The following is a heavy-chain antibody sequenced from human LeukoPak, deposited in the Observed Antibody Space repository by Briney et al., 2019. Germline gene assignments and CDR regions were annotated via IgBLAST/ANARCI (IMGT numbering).Heavy chain of an antibody. J-gene: IGHJ4*02. CDR3: ARGDGYNWGYFDY. CDR2: INPNSGGT. D-gene: IGHD5-24*01. Sequence: GASVKVSCKASGYTFTGYYMHWVRQAPGQGLEWMGWINPNSGGTNCAQEFQGRVTMTRDTSISTAYMELSRLRSDDTAVYYCARGDGYNWGYFDYWGQGTLVTVSS. V-gene: IGHV1-2*02. CDR1: GYTFTGYY.